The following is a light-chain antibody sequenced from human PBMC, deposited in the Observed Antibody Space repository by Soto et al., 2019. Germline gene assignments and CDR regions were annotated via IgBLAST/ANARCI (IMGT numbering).Light chain of an antibody. V-gene: IGKV2-28*01. Sequence: DIVMTQSPLSLPVTPLEPSSISCRSSHSLLHSNGYNYLDWYLQKPGQSPQLLIYLGSNRASGVPDRFSGSGSGTDFTLKISRVEAEDVGVYYCMQPLQSWTFGQGTKVDIK. CDR3: MQPLQSWT. CDR2: LGS. J-gene: IGKJ1*01. CDR1: HSLLHSNGYNY.